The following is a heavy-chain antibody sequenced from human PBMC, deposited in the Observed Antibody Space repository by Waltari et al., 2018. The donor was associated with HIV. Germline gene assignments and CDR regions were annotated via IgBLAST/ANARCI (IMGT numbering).Heavy chain of an antibody. CDR2: VSSYNGNT. J-gene: IGHJ5*02. Sequence: QVQLVQSGAEVKKPGASVKVSCKASGYTFTSYGISWVRQAPGQGLEWRGWVSSYNGNTNEAQKLQGRVTMTTDTSTSTAYMELRSLRSDDTAVYYCARDRVLWFGDGREAGNWFDPWGQGTLVTVSS. V-gene: IGHV1-18*01. CDR3: ARDRVLWFGDGREAGNWFDP. D-gene: IGHD3-10*01. CDR1: GYTFTSYG.